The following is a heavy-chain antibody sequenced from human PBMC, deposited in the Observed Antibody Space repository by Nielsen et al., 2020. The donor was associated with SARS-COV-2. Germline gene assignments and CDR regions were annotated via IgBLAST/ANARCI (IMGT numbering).Heavy chain of an antibody. J-gene: IGHJ4*02. Sequence: SETLSLTCTVSGGSISSYYWSWIRQPPGKGLEWIGYMDNSGSTNYNPSLKSRVTISVDTSKNQFSLKLSSVTAADTAVYYCARVDSSGWHTYFDYWGQGTLVTVSS. CDR2: MDNSGST. V-gene: IGHV4-59*01. D-gene: IGHD6-19*01. CDR3: ARVDSSGWHTYFDY. CDR1: GGSISSYY.